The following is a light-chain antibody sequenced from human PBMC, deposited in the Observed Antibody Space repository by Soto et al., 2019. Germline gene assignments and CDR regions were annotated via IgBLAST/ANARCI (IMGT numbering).Light chain of an antibody. CDR2: GAS. V-gene: IGKV3-20*01. J-gene: IGKJ4*01. CDR3: QQYSSSPLT. CDR1: QSVSSSY. Sequence: EIVLTPSPGTLSLSPGETAPLSSRAGQSVSSSYLDWYQHKPGQAPRLLIYGASSRATGIPDRFSGSGSGTDVTLTISRLEPEDFAVYYCQQYSSSPLTFGGGTKVDNK.